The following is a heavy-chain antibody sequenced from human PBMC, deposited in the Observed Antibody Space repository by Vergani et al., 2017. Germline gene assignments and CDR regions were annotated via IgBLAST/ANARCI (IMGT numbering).Heavy chain of an antibody. CDR3: APQIFVY. CDR1: GFTFSSYA. V-gene: IGHV3-30-3*01. CDR2: ISYDGSNK. Sequence: QVQLVESGGGVVQPGRSLRLSCAASGFTFSSYAMNWVRQAPGKGLGWVAVISYDGSNKYYADSVKGRFTISRDNSKNTLYLQMNSLRAEDTAVYYCAPQIFVYWGQGTLVTVSS. J-gene: IGHJ4*02.